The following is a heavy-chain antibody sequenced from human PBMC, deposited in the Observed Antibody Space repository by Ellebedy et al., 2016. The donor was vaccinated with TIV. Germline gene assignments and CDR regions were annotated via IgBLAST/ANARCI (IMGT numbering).Heavy chain of an antibody. CDR1: GGSISSSGYY. J-gene: IGHJ4*02. Sequence: SETLSLXCTVSGGSISSSGYYWGWIRQPPGKGLEWIGTIYYSGSTYYNPSLKSRVSISVDTSKNQFSLKLSSVTAADTAVYYCARQSSSFDFDYWGQGTLVTVSS. D-gene: IGHD6-13*01. V-gene: IGHV4-39*01. CDR2: IYYSGST. CDR3: ARQSSSFDFDY.